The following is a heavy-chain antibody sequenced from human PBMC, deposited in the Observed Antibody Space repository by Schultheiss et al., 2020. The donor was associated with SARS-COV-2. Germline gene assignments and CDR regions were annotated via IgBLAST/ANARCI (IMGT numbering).Heavy chain of an antibody. V-gene: IGHV3-13*01. CDR1: GFTFSSYD. CDR2: IGTAGDT. CDR3: ARDKMSRGSGRYYYYGMDV. D-gene: IGHD5-24*01. J-gene: IGHJ6*02. Sequence: GGSLRLSCAASGFTFSSYDMHWVRQATGKGLEWVSAIGTAGDTYYAAPVKGRFTISRDNSKNTLYLQMNSLRAEDTAVYYCARDKMSRGSGRYYYYGMDVWGQGTTVTVSS.